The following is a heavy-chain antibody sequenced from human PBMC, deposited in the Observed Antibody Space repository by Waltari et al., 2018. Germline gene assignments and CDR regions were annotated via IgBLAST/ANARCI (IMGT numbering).Heavy chain of an antibody. CDR2: IRQDGSQN. Sequence: EVLLVESGGDLVQPGGSLRLSCAASGFTFSTYWMTWVRQAPGKGMEWVANIRQDGSQNNYVDSVKGRFTISRDNAKNSLYLQMDSLRAEDTAVYYCASSSYGSGLIDYWGQGTLVTVSS. CDR3: ASSSYGSGLIDY. D-gene: IGHD3-10*01. J-gene: IGHJ4*02. CDR1: GFTFSTYW. V-gene: IGHV3-7*01.